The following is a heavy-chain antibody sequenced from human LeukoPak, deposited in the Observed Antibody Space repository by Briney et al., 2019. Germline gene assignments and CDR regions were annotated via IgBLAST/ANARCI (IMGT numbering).Heavy chain of an antibody. CDR2: ISYDGSNK. Sequence: GGSLRLSCAASGFTFSSYGMHWVRQAPGKGLEWVAVISYDGSNKYYADSVKGRFTISRDNSKNTLYLQMNSLRAEDTAVYYCARALRGGSYRSPPGDYWGQGTLVTVSS. J-gene: IGHJ4*02. D-gene: IGHD3-16*02. V-gene: IGHV3-30*03. CDR3: ARALRGGSYRSPPGDY. CDR1: GFTFSSYG.